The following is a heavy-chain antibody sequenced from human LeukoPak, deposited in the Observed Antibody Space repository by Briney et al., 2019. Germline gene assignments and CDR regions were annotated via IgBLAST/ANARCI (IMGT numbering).Heavy chain of an antibody. Sequence: SVKVSCKASGGTFSSYAISWVRQAPGQGLEWVGRIIPIFGTANYAQKFQGRVTITADKSTSTAYMELSSLRSEDTAVYYCARDCSSTSCYAEYNWFDPWGQGTLVTVSS. D-gene: IGHD2-2*01. CDR1: GGTFSSYA. V-gene: IGHV1-69*06. J-gene: IGHJ5*02. CDR2: IIPIFGTA. CDR3: ARDCSSTSCYAEYNWFDP.